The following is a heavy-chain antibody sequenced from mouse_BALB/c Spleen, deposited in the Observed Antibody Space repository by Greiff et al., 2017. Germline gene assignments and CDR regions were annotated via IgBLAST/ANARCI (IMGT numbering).Heavy chain of an antibody. CDR2: ISSGGGST. V-gene: IGHV5-12-1*01. CDR1: GFAFSSYD. CDR3: ARHEGNYYFDY. D-gene: IGHD2-1*01. Sequence: EVKLVESGGDLVKPGGSLKLSCAASGFAFSSYDMSWVRQTPEKRLEWVAYISSGGGSTYYPDTVKGRFTISRDNAKNTLYLQMSSLKSEDTAMYYCARHEGNYYFDYWGQGTTLTVSS. J-gene: IGHJ2*01.